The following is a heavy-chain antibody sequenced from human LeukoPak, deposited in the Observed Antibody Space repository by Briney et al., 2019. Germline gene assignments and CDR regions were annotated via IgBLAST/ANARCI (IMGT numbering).Heavy chain of an antibody. D-gene: IGHD3-22*01. CDR3: AGGSVVVTPSFDY. CDR1: GGSISSYY. J-gene: IGHJ4*02. V-gene: IGHV4-59*01. CDR2: IYYSGST. Sequence: SATLSLTCTVSGGSISSYYWSWIRQPPGKGLEWIGYIYYSGSTNYNPSLKSRVTISVDTSKNQFSLKLSSVTAADTAVYYCAGGSVVVTPSFDYWGQGTLVTVSS.